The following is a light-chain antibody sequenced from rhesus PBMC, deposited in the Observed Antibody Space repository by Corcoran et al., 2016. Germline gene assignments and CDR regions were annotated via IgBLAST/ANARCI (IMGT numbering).Light chain of an antibody. V-gene: IGKV3-42*03. CDR3: QQYSKWPRT. CDR1: QSVSSS. Sequence: EIVLTQSPATLSLSPGQRAILSCRASQSVSSSLAWYQQKPGQVPRLLIYGASSRATGIEDRFSGSGSGTDFTLTITSLETEDFAVYYCQQYSKWPRTFGQGTKVEIK. J-gene: IGKJ1*01. CDR2: GAS.